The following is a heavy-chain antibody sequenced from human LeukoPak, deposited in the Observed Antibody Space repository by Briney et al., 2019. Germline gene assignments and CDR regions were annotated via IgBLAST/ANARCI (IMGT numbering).Heavy chain of an antibody. J-gene: IGHJ4*02. CDR1: GGTFSSYA. D-gene: IGHD3-22*01. CDR2: IIPIFGTA. V-gene: IGHV1-69*05. Sequence: SVKVSCKASGGTFSSYAISWVRQAPGQGLEWVGRIIPIFGTANYAQKFQGRVTITTDESTSTAYMELSSLRSEDTAVYYCARGGSSGYSYWGQGTLVTVSS. CDR3: ARGGSSGYSY.